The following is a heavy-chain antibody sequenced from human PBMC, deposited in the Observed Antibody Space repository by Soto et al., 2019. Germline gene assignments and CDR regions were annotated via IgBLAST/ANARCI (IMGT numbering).Heavy chain of an antibody. CDR3: AHRREDDYADSEYFQH. V-gene: IGHV2-5*02. CDR2: IYWDNDK. Sequence: QITLKESGPPLVNPTQTLTLTCTFSGFSLSTSGVGVGWIRQPPGKALEWLALIYWDNDKRYSPSLKNRLTITKGTTKNQVVLTMTNMDPVDTATYYCAHRREDDYADSEYFQHWGQGTLVTVSS. D-gene: IGHD4-17*01. CDR1: GFSLSTSGVG. J-gene: IGHJ1*01.